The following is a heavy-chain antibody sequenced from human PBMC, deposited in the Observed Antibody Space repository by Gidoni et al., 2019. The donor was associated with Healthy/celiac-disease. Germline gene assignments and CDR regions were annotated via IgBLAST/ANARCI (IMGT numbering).Heavy chain of an antibody. J-gene: IGHJ4*02. V-gene: IGHV3-53*01. CDR2: IYSGGST. Sequence: ELQLVESGGGLIQPGGSLRLSCAASRFTVSSNYMSWVRQAPGKGLEWVSVIYSGGSTYYADSVKGRFTISRDNSKNTLYLQMNSLRAEDTAVYYCASHSRIAVAGFDYWGQGTLVTVSS. CDR3: ASHSRIAVAGFDY. D-gene: IGHD6-19*01. CDR1: RFTVSSNY.